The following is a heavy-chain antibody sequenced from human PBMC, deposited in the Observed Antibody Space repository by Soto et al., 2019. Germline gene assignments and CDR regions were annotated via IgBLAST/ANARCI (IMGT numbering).Heavy chain of an antibody. CDR1: GFTFDDYG. J-gene: IGHJ6*02. Sequence: GGSLRLSCAASGFTFDDYGMSWVRQAPGKGLEWVSGINWNGGSTGYADSVKGRFTISRDNAKNSLYLQMNSLRAEDTALYYCARLDDFWSGQTYGMDVWGQGTTVTVSS. V-gene: IGHV3-20*04. D-gene: IGHD3-3*01. CDR3: ARLDDFWSGQTYGMDV. CDR2: INWNGGST.